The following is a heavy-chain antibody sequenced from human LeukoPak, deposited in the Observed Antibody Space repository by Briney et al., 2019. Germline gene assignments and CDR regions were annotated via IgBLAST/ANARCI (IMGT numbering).Heavy chain of an antibody. CDR1: GGSISSYY. CDR2: MYYSGST. CDR3: ARALGLDV. Sequence: SETLSLTCTVSGGSISSYYWSWIRQPPGKGLEWIGYMYYSGSTNYNPSLKSRVTISVDASKNQFSLKLSSVTAADTAVYYCARALGLDVWGQGNTGTGSS. D-gene: IGHD3-10*01. J-gene: IGHJ6*02. V-gene: IGHV4-59*01.